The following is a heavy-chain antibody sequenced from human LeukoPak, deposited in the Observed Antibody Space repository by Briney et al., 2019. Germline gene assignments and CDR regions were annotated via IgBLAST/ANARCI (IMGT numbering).Heavy chain of an antibody. J-gene: IGHJ3*02. V-gene: IGHV4-39*01. Sequence: PSETLSLTCTVSGGSISSSSYYWGWIRQPPGKGLEWIGSIYYSGSTYHNPSLKSRVTISVDTSKNQFSLKVSSVTAADTAVYYCARRELLSTPDAFDIWGQGTMVTVSS. D-gene: IGHD3-10*01. CDR3: ARRELLSTPDAFDI. CDR2: IYYSGST. CDR1: GGSISSSSYY.